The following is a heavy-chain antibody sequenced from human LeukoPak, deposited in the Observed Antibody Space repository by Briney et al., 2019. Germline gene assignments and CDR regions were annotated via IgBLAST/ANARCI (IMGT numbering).Heavy chain of an antibody. D-gene: IGHD6-13*01. CDR2: IKSKTDGGTT. Sequence: GGSLRLSCAASGFTFSNAWMSWVRQAPGKGLEWVGRIKSKTDGGTTDYAAPVKGRFTISRDDSKNTLYLQMNSLKTGDTAVYYCTTGIIAAAGGDYWGQGTLVTVSS. CDR3: TTGIIAAAGGDY. V-gene: IGHV3-15*01. J-gene: IGHJ4*02. CDR1: GFTFSNAW.